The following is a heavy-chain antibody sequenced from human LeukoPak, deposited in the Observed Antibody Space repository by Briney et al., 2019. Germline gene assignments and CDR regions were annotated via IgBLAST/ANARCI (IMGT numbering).Heavy chain of an antibody. Sequence: GGSLRLSCVASGFTFNGCWMYWVRQAPGKGLVRVSRINSDGTIISYAASVQGPFTISRDNAESTLHLQMISLRAEDTGVYYCARKPWSAPPPDSWGQGTLVTASS. J-gene: IGHJ4*02. CDR3: ARKPWSAPPPDS. CDR1: GFTFNGCW. CDR2: INSDGTII. V-gene: IGHV3-74*01. D-gene: IGHD2-15*01.